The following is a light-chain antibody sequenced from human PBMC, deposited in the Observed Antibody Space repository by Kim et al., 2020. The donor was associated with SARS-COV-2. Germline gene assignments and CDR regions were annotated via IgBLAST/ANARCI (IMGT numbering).Light chain of an antibody. CDR2: GGS. Sequence: EIILTQSPASMSVSLGERVTLSCRASQSVGEFLAWYQHKPGHRTRLLIYGGSARAVDAPDRFSGTGSGTDFTLTINSLQTEDFAIYDCQPYDNWPNTFGRG. CDR3: QPYDNWPNT. CDR1: QSVGEF. V-gene: IGKV3-15*01. J-gene: IGKJ2*01.